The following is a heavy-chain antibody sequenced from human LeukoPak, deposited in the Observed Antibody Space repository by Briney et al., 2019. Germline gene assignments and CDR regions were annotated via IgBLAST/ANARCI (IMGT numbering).Heavy chain of an antibody. CDR1: GFTVSSNY. V-gene: IGHV3-53*01. D-gene: IGHD6-19*01. J-gene: IGHJ4*02. CDR2: IYSGGST. CDR3: ARVWFIAVAGTSYHFDY. Sequence: GGSLRLSRAASGFTVSSNYMSWVRQAPGKGLEWVSVIYSGGSTYYADSVKGRFTISRDNSKNTLYLQMNSLRAEDTAVYYCARVWFIAVAGTSYHFDYWGQGTLVTVSS.